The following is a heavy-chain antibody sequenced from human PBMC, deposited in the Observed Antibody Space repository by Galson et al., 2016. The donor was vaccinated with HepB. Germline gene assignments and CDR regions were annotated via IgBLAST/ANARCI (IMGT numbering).Heavy chain of an antibody. D-gene: IGHD3-9*01. V-gene: IGHV3-30*18. Sequence: SLRLSCAASGFTFRSYGMHWVRQAPGKGLEWVALISYDGSNKYYADSVKGRFTISRDNSKNTLYLQMNSLRDEDTAVYYCAKVVLTGYYIGMDVWGKGTTVIVSS. J-gene: IGHJ6*04. CDR2: ISYDGSNK. CDR1: GFTFRSYG. CDR3: AKVVLTGYYIGMDV.